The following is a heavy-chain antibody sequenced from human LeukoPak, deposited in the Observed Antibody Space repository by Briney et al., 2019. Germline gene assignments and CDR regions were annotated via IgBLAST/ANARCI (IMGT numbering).Heavy chain of an antibody. J-gene: IGHJ4*02. D-gene: IGHD4-17*01. CDR2: ISGSGGST. V-gene: IGHV3-23*01. Sequence: GGSLRLSCAASGVTLSTYAMSWVRQAPGKGLEWVSAISGSGGSTYYADSVKGRFTISRDNSKNTLYLQMNSLRAEDTAVYYCANYYGDYNGYWGQGTLVTVSS. CDR1: GVTLSTYA. CDR3: ANYYGDYNGY.